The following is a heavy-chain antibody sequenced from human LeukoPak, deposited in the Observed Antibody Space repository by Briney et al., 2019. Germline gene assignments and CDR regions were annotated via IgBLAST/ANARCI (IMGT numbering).Heavy chain of an antibody. CDR2: IYPADSRT. J-gene: IGHJ4*02. CDR3: ATRASSHWFDY. V-gene: IGHV5-51*01. CDR1: GYTFTNYW. Sequence: GESLKISCKGSGYTFTNYWIGWVRQMPGKGLDWMGNIYPADSRTTYSPSFQGQVTISADKSISTAYLQWSSLRASDTGMYYCATRASSHWFDYWGQGTLVTVSS. D-gene: IGHD2-2*01.